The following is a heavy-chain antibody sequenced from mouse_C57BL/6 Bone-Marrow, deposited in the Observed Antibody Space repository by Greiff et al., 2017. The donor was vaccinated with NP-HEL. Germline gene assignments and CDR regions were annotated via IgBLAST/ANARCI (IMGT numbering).Heavy chain of an antibody. D-gene: IGHD2-5*01. CDR2: IYPCSGRS. V-gene: IGHV1-55*01. CDR1: GYTFTSYW. J-gene: IGHJ3*01. CDR3: AREPYCYDSNLAWFGD. Sequence: QVQPQQPGAEPVKPGASVKMSRKASGYTFTSYWITWVKQRPGQGPEWIGDIYPCSGRSNYNEKFKSKATLTVDTSPSPAHMPPRRPASEDPAVYYCAREPYCYDSNLAWFGDWGNAALVTASA.